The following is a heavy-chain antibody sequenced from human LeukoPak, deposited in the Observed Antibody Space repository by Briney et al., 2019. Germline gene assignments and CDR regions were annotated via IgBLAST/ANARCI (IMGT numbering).Heavy chain of an antibody. J-gene: IGHJ4*02. CDR3: ARAARAGYYFDY. CDR1: GGTFSSYA. CDR2: IIPILGIA. V-gene: IGHV1-69*04. Sequence: ASVKVSCKASGGTFSSYAISWVRQAPGQGLEGMGRIIPILGIANYAQKFQGRVPITADKSTSTAYMELSSLRSEDTAVYYCARAARAGYYFDYWGQGTLVTVSS.